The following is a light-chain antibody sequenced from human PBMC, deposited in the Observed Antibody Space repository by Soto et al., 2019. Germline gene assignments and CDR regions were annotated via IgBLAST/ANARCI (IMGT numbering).Light chain of an antibody. CDR1: SSDVGGYNF. V-gene: IGLV2-8*01. J-gene: IGLJ2*01. CDR2: EVN. CDR3: SSYAGTNVV. Sequence: QSALTQPPSASGSHGQSVTISCTGTSSDVGGYNFVSWYQQHPGKAPKLMIFEVNKRPSGVPDRFSGSKSGNTASLTVSGLQAEDEADYYCSSYAGTNVVFGGGTKLTVL.